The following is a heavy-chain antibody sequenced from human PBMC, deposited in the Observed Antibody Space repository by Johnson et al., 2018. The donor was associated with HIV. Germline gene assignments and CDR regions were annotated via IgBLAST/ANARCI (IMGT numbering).Heavy chain of an antibody. CDR1: GFTVSSNY. Sequence: VQLVESGGGLVQPGGSLRLSCAASGFTVSSNYMSWVRQAPGKGLEWVSVIYRVGSTYYADSVQGRFTISRDNSKNTLYLQMNSLRAEDTAVYYCARDVKVCAFDIWGQGTMVTVSS. CDR3: ARDVKVCAFDI. D-gene: IGHD3-16*01. J-gene: IGHJ3*02. V-gene: IGHV3-66*01. CDR2: IYRVGST.